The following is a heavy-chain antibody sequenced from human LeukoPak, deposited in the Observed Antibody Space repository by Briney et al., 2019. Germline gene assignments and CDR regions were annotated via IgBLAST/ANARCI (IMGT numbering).Heavy chain of an antibody. CDR1: GYSFTSYW. Sequence: GESLQISCQGSGYSFTSYWIGWVRQMPGKGLEWMGIIYPGDSDTRYSPSFQRQVIISADKSISTAYLQWYSLKASDTAMYYCARKGYGYKPIDYWGQGTLVTVSS. D-gene: IGHD5-24*01. CDR3: ARKGYGYKPIDY. CDR2: IYPGDSDT. J-gene: IGHJ4*02. V-gene: IGHV5-51*01.